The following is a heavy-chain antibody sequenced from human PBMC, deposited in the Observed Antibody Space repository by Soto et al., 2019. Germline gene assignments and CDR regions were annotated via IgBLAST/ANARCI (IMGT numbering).Heavy chain of an antibody. CDR1: GLTFSNSW. J-gene: IGHJ4*02. Sequence: PGGSLRLSCAASGLTFSNSWMNWVRQAPGKGLEWVANIKEDGTAKYYLDSVKGRFTVSRDNVKNSLYLQMNSLRAEDTAMYYCTTDRGYLTFDYWGPGTLVTVSS. D-gene: IGHD3-22*01. V-gene: IGHV3-7*01. CDR3: TTDRGYLTFDY. CDR2: IKEDGTAK.